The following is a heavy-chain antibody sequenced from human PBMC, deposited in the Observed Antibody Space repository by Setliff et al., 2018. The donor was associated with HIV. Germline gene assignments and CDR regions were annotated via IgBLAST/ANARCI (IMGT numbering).Heavy chain of an antibody. Sequence: PSETLSLTCAVYGGSLSGYYWSWNRQPPGKGLEWIGEINHSGSTNYNPSLKSRVTISVDRYENQFSLKLSSVTAADTAVYYCARGNSRRLRVHYYYYYMDVWGKGTTVTVSS. CDR3: ARGNSRRLRVHYYYYYMDV. CDR1: GGSLSGYY. J-gene: IGHJ6*03. V-gene: IGHV4-34*01. CDR2: INHSGST. D-gene: IGHD4-17*01.